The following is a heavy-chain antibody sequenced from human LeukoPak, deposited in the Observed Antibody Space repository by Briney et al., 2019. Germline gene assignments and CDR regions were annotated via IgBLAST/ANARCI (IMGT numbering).Heavy chain of an antibody. J-gene: IGHJ4*02. CDR3: AKERSFGTWLGDF. D-gene: IGHD2/OR15-2a*01. Sequence: GGSLRLSCAASGFTLRTYWMYWVRQVPGKGPVLVSRINTDGSTTNYADSVKGRFTISRDNSKNALYLQMNSLRAEDTAVYYCAKERSFGTWLGDFWGQGTLVTVSS. V-gene: IGHV3-74*01. CDR2: INTDGSTT. CDR1: GFTLRTYW.